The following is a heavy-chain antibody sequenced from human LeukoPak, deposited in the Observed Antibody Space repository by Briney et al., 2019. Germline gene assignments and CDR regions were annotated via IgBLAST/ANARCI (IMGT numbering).Heavy chain of an antibody. CDR1: GYTFTDHY. J-gene: IGHJ4*01. D-gene: IGHD5-18*01. CDR3: AREGSGYTYGRGSYFDY. V-gene: IGHV1-2*06. Sequence: ASVKVSCKASGYTFTDHYIHWLRQAPGRGLEWMGRINPNSGDTNFAQKFQGRVTMTRDTSISTAYMDLSGLRPDDTAVYYCAREGSGYTYGRGSYFDYWGHGILVTVSS. CDR2: INPNSGDT.